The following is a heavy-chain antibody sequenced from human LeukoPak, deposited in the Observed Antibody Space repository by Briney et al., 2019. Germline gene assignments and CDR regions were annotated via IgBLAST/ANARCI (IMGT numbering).Heavy chain of an antibody. CDR3: ARLTWDTTMVRYYFDF. Sequence: SEILSLTCTVSGGSISSYYWSWIRQPPGKGLEWIGYIYYTGSTSYNPSLKSRVTISLDTSKNQFSLKLSSVTAADTAVYYCARLTWDTTMVRYYFDFWGQGTLVTVSS. J-gene: IGHJ4*02. CDR1: GGSISSYY. D-gene: IGHD5-18*01. CDR2: IYYTGST. V-gene: IGHV4-59*08.